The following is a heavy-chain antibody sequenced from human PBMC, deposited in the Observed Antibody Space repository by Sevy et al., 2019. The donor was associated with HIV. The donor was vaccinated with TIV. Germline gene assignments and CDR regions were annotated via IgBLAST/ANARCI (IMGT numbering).Heavy chain of an antibody. V-gene: IGHV3-30*18. J-gene: IGHJ4*02. CDR1: GFTFRTSG. CDR2: ISYDEAHK. CDR3: AKDYSAGITMVRGAYRARGDYFDY. D-gene: IGHD3-10*01. Sequence: GGSLRLSCVISGFTFRTSGMHWVRQSPGKGLEWVAVISYDEAHKNYADSVKGRFSISKDNSKNTLYLQMSSLRTEDTAVYYCAKDYSAGITMVRGAYRARGDYFDYWGQGTQVTVSS.